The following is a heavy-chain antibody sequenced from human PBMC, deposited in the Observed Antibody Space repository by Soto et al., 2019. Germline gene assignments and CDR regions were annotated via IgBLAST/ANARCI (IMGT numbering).Heavy chain of an antibody. V-gene: IGHV3-33*01. Sequence: QVQLVESGGGVVQPGRSLRLSCAASGFTFSSYGMHWVRQAPGKGLEWVAVIWSDGSDKYYADSVKGRFTISRDNSKNTLYLQMNSLGAEDTAVYYCARRVAQRYAFYMWGQGTVVNVSS. D-gene: IGHD2-15*01. J-gene: IGHJ3*02. CDR2: IWSDGSDK. CDR1: GFTFSSYG. CDR3: ARRVAQRYAFYM.